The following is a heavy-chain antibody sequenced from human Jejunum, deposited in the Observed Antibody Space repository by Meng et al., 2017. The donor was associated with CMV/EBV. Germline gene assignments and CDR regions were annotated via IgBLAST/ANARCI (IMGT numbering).Heavy chain of an antibody. J-gene: IGHJ4*02. CDR2: IKQDGSAT. CDR3: VREDIVVFDY. V-gene: IGHV3-7*01. CDR1: GFTYSNFW. Sequence: SCVVSGFTYSNFWMSWVRQSPGMGLEWVANIKQDGSATYYADSVKGRFTISRDNAKNSLYLQMDNLRADDTAVYYCVREDIVVFDYWGQGTLVTVSS. D-gene: IGHD2-15*01.